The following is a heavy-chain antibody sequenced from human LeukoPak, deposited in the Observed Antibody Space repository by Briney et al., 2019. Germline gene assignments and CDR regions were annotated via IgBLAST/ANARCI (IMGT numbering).Heavy chain of an antibody. CDR1: GGSFSGYY. CDR3: ARRRAGSGFRSRNNWFDP. D-gene: IGHD6-19*01. Sequence: KSSETLSLTCAVYGGSFSGYYWSWIRQPPGKGLEWIGEINHSGSTNYNPSLKSRVTISVDTSKNQFSLKLSSVTAADTAVYYCARRRAGSGFRSRNNWFDPWGQGTLVTVSS. V-gene: IGHV4-34*01. J-gene: IGHJ5*02. CDR2: INHSGST.